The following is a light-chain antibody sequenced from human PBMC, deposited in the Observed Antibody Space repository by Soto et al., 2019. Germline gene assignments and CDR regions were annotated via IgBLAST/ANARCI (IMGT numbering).Light chain of an antibody. CDR1: SSDVGGYNY. CDR2: DVS. J-gene: IGLJ1*01. V-gene: IGLV2-14*03. CDR3: NSYTSSSTFV. Sequence: QSALTQPASVSGSPGQSITISCAGTSSDVGGYNYVSWYQHHPGKAPKLMNYDVSNRPSGVSNRFSGSRSGNTASLTISGLQAEDEADYYCNSYTSSSTFVFGTGTKLTVL.